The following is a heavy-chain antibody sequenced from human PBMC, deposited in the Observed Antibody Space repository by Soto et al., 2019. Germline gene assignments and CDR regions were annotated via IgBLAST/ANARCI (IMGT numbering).Heavy chain of an antibody. J-gene: IGHJ6*02. D-gene: IGHD3-10*01. Sequence: SVKVSCKASGGTFSSYAISWVRRAPGQGLEWMGGSIPIFGTANYAQKFQGRVTITADESTSTAYMELSSLRSEDTAVYYCAAAARITMGRGGYYYGMDGWGQGTTVTVSS. V-gene: IGHV1-69*13. CDR2: SIPIFGTA. CDR1: GGTFSSYA. CDR3: AAAARITMGRGGYYYGMDG.